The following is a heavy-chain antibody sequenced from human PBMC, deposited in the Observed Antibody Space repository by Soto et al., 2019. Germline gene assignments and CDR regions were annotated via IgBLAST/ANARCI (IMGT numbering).Heavy chain of an antibody. CDR2: ISSSSSYI. Sequence: GGSLRLSCAASGFTFSSYNINWVRQAPGKGLEWVSSISSSSSYIYYADSVKGRFTISRDNAKNSLYLQMNSLRAEDTAVYYCARAPYSRSAEYFQHWGQGTLVTVSS. D-gene: IGHD6-13*01. J-gene: IGHJ1*01. CDR3: ARAPYSRSAEYFQH. V-gene: IGHV3-21*01. CDR1: GFTFSSYN.